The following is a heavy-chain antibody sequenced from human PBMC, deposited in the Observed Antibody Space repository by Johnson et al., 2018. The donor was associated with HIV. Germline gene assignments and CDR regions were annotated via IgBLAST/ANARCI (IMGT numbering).Heavy chain of an antibody. Sequence: VQLVESGGGLVQPGRSLRLSCTAAGFSFSNYWMSWVRQAPGKGLEWVANIKQGGEEKYYVDSVKGRFAISRDNAKNSLFLQMNSLRAEDTAAYYCAREISGHAGGAFDIWGQGTMVSVAS. J-gene: IGHJ3*02. CDR2: IKQGGEEK. D-gene: IGHD2-15*01. V-gene: IGHV3-7*01. CDR1: GFSFSNYW. CDR3: AREISGHAGGAFDI.